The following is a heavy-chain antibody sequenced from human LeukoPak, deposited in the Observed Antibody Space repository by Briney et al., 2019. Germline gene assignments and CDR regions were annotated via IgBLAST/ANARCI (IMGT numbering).Heavy chain of an antibody. J-gene: IGHJ4*02. CDR3: VRTGWELLTT. CDR1: GASFDSHY. CDR2: YFATGST. D-gene: IGHD1-1*01. Sequence: SETLSLTCNVSGASFDSHYWTWVRQTPDKRLEWIGYYFATGSTDYNPSLKSRVTMSVDRSKNHFFLRPNSVTAADTAVYYCVRTGWELLTTWGPGTLVTVSS. V-gene: IGHV4-59*11.